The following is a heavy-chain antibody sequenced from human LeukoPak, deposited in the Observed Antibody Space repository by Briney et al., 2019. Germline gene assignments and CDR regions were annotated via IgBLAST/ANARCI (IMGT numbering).Heavy chain of an antibody. V-gene: IGHV3-9*03. J-gene: IGHJ3*02. CDR1: GFTFDDYA. D-gene: IGHD5-12*01. CDR2: ISWNSGSI. CDR3: EKDGYSGYESFVFDI. Sequence: GGSLRLSCAASGFTFDDYAMHWARQAPGKGLEWVSGISWNSGSIGYADSVKGRFTISRDNAKNSLYLQMNSLRAEDMALYYCEKDGYSGYESFVFDIGGKGKMV.